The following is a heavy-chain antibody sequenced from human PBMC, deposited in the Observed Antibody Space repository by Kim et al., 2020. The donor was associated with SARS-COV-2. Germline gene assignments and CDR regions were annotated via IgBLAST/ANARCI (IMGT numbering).Heavy chain of an antibody. V-gene: IGHV4-34*01. CDR1: GGSFSGYY. Sequence: SETLSLTCAVYGGSFSGYYWSWIRQPPGKGLEWIGEINHSGSTNYNPSLKSRVTISVDTSKNQFSLKLSSVTAADTAVYYCARVWQQLGDYWGQGTLVTVSS. CDR3: ARVWQQLGDY. D-gene: IGHD6-13*01. J-gene: IGHJ4*02. CDR2: INHSGST.